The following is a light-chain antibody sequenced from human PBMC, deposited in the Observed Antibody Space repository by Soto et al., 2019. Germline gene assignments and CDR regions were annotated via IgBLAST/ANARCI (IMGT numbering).Light chain of an antibody. CDR1: SXDVGAYNY. CDR2: EVT. Sequence: QSVLTQPASVSGSPGQSITISCTGTSXDVGAYNYVSWYQQHPGKAPKLMIYEVTTRPSGVSSRFSGSKSGNTASLTISGLQAEDEADYYCSSYTGTNTLEVFGTGTKVTVL. J-gene: IGLJ1*01. V-gene: IGLV2-14*01. CDR3: SSYTGTNTLEV.